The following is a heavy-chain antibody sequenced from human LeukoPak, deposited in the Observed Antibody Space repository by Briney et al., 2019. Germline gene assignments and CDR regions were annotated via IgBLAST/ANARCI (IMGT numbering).Heavy chain of an antibody. D-gene: IGHD6-6*01. CDR2: IYYSGST. J-gene: IGHJ5*02. CDR1: GGSISSSGYY. Sequence: SETLSLTCSVSGGSISSSGYYWDWIRQSPGKGLEWIGSIYYSGSTYYNPSLKSRVTISVDTSKNQVSLKLSSVTAADTALYYCARYSSSSFAIDTWGQGTLVTVSS. CDR3: ARYSSSSFAIDT. V-gene: IGHV4-39*01.